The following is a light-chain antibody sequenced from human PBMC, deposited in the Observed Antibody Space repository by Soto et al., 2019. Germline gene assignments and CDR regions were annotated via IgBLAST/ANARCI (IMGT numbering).Light chain of an antibody. V-gene: IGKV1-5*03. CDR3: QQYSLYPWT. Sequence: DIQMTQSPSTLSASMGDRVSITCRASQTISDWLAWYQQKPGKAPKLLIYQASSLKSGVPSRFSGSGSGTEFTLTISTLQSDDCATYYCQQYSLYPWTFGQGTKVEI. CDR2: QAS. CDR1: QTISDW. J-gene: IGKJ1*01.